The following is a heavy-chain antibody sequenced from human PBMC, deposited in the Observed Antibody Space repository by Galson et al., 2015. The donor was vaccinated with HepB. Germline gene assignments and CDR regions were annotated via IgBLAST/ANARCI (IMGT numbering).Heavy chain of an antibody. V-gene: IGHV3-21*01. CDR2: ISSSSSYI. CDR3: ARDLKTRGGPLGDGMDV. J-gene: IGHJ6*02. Sequence: SLRLSCAASGFTFSSYSMNWIRQAPGKGLEWVSSISSSSSYIYYADSVKGRFTISRDNAKNSLYLRMNSLRAEDTAVYYCARDLKTRGGPLGDGMDVWGQGTTVTVSS. D-gene: IGHD3-10*01. CDR1: GFTFSSYS.